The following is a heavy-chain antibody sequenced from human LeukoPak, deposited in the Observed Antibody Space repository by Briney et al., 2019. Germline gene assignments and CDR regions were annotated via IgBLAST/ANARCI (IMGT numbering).Heavy chain of an antibody. CDR2: IYYSGST. CDR3: ASSRTGPGSVVTHPFDY. CDR1: GGSISSGDYY. Sequence: SETLSLTCTVSGGSISSGDYYWRWIRQPPGRGLEWIVYIYYSGSTYYNPSLKSRVTISVDTSKNQFSLKLSSVTAADTAVYYCASSRTGPGSVVTHPFDYWGQGTLVAVSS. J-gene: IGHJ4*02. D-gene: IGHD4-23*01. V-gene: IGHV4-30-4*08.